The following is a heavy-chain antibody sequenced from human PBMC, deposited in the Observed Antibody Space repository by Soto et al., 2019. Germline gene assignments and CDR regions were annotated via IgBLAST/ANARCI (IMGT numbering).Heavy chain of an antibody. CDR3: ARHKLLYFDSSGHVYYYYGMDV. D-gene: IGHD3-22*01. Sequence: PGESLKISCKGSGYSFAGYWITWVRQKPGKGLEWMGRIDPSDSQTYYSPSFRGHVTISADKSISTAYLQWSSLKASDTAMYYCARHKLLYFDSSGHVYYYYGMDVWGQGTTVTVSS. J-gene: IGHJ6*02. V-gene: IGHV5-10-1*01. CDR1: GYSFAGYW. CDR2: IDPSDSQT.